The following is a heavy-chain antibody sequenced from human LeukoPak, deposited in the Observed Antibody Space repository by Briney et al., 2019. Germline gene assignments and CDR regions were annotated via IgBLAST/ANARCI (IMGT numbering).Heavy chain of an antibody. CDR3: ARIRGYGRDYYFYYMDV. CDR1: GDSMSSSNW. Sequence: SETLSLTCAVSGDSMSSSNWWSRVRQPPGKGLEWLGEIHHSGSTNDNPSLKSRVTISVDKSKNQFSLKLSSVTAADTAVYYCARIRGYGRDYYFYYMDVWGKGTTVTVSS. D-gene: IGHD6-13*01. CDR2: IHHSGST. V-gene: IGHV4-4*02. J-gene: IGHJ6*03.